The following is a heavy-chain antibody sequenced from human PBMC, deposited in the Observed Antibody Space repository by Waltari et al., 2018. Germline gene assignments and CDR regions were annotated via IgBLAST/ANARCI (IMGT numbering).Heavy chain of an antibody. J-gene: IGHJ6*02. Sequence: QVQLQQWGAGLLKPSETLSLTCAVYGGSFSGYYWSRIRQPPGKGLEWIGEINHSGSTNYNPSLKSRVTISVDTSKNQFSLKLSSVTAADTAVYYCAKLNYGGPGYYYYYGMDVWGQGTTVTVSS. D-gene: IGHD4-17*01. CDR2: INHSGST. CDR1: GGSFSGYY. CDR3: AKLNYGGPGYYYYYGMDV. V-gene: IGHV4-34*01.